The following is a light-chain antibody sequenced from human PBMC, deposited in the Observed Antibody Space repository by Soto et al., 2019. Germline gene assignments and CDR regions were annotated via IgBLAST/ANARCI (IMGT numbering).Light chain of an antibody. CDR3: QQRSN. Sequence: EIVLTQSPVTLSLSPGERATLSCRASQSASTYVAWYQQKPGQAPRLLIYDVSNRATGIPGRFSGSGSGTDFTITISSLVPEDFAVYYCQQRSNFGQGTRLEI. V-gene: IGKV3-11*01. J-gene: IGKJ5*01. CDR1: QSASTY. CDR2: DVS.